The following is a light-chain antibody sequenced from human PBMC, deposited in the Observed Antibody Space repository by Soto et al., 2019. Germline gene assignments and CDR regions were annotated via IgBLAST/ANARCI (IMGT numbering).Light chain of an antibody. CDR2: DAS. V-gene: IGKV3-20*01. CDR3: QQYGSSPIT. CDR1: QSVSSY. Sequence: EIVMTNSPATLSVSLWEIATLSCRASQSVSSYLAWYQQKPGQAPRLLIYDASNRATGIPARFSGSGSGTDFTLTISRLEPEDFAVDYCQQYGSSPITFGQGTRLEIK. J-gene: IGKJ5*01.